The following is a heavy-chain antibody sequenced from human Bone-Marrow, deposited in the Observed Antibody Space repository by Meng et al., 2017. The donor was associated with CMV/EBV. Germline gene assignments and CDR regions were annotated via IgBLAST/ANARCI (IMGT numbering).Heavy chain of an antibody. D-gene: IGHD1-7*01. CDR3: ARGELELRGAFDP. Sequence: GGSLRLSCAASGFTFSSYAMHWVRQAPGKGLEWVAVISYDGSNKYYADSVKGRFTISRDNSKNTLYLQMNSLRAEDTAVYYCARGELELRGAFDPWGQETLVTVSS. CDR2: ISYDGSNK. V-gene: IGHV3-30*04. J-gene: IGHJ5*02. CDR1: GFTFSSYA.